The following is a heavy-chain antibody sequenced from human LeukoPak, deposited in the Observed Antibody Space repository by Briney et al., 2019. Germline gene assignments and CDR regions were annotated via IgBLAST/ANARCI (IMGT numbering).Heavy chain of an antibody. CDR1: GFTFSSYG. Sequence: PAGSLRLSCAASGFTFSSYGMHWVRQAPGKGLEWVAFIRYDGSTKYYADSMKGRFTTSRDNSKNTLYLQMNSLRAEDTAVYYCAKVGSHWLLYFDDWGQGTLVTVSS. CDR3: AKVGSHWLLYFDD. CDR2: IRYDGSTK. J-gene: IGHJ4*02. V-gene: IGHV3-30*02. D-gene: IGHD3-10*01.